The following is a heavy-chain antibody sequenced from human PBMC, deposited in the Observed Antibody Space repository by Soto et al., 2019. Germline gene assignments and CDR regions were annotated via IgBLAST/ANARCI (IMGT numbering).Heavy chain of an antibody. V-gene: IGHV4-61*01. J-gene: IGHJ4*02. D-gene: IGHD5-18*01. CDR1: GGSVNSDNYY. CDR3: ARDIRGFSRALDY. CDR2: IHNSGTT. Sequence: QVQLQESGPGLVKPSETLSLTCNVSGGSVNSDNYYWTWVRQPPGKGLEWIGNIHNSGTTNYNPSLQNRVTISRDTSKNQYSLKLTSVTAADAALYYCARDIRGFSRALDYWGRGTPVPVSS.